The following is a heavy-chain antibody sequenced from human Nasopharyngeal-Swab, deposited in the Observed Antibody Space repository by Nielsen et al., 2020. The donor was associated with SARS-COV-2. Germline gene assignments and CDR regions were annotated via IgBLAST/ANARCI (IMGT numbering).Heavy chain of an antibody. CDR2: MNSDGSSI. J-gene: IGHJ4*02. D-gene: IGHD6-6*01. Sequence: GESLKISCAASGFTFSNYWMHWVRQAPGKGLVWVSSMNSDGSSINYADSVKGRFSISRDNAENTLYLQMNSLRPEDTAVYYCTREYTRSSGFDYWGQGILVTVSS. CDR3: TREYTRSSGFDY. CDR1: GFTFSNYW. V-gene: IGHV3-74*01.